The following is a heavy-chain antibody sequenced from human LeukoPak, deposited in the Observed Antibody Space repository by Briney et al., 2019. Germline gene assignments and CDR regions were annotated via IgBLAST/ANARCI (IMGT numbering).Heavy chain of an antibody. Sequence: ASVTVSCKASGYTFTGYYMHWVRQAPGQGLEWMGWINPNSGGTNYAQKFQGRVTMTRDTSISTAYMELSRLRSEDTAVYYCAREVGYSSSWWDYWGQGTLVTVSS. D-gene: IGHD6-13*01. CDR3: AREVGYSSSWWDY. J-gene: IGHJ4*02. CDR2: INPNSGGT. CDR1: GYTFTGYY. V-gene: IGHV1-2*02.